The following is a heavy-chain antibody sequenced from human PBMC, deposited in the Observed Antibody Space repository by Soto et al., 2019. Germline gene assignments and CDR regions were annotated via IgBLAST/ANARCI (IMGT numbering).Heavy chain of an antibody. Sequence: PGGSLRLSCAASGFTFSSYGMHWVRQAPGKGLEWVAVISYDGSNKYYADSVKGRFTISRDNSKNTLYLQMNSLRAEDTAVYYCAKAKFSYGMDVWGQGTTVTVSS. CDR3: AKAKFSYGMDV. CDR1: GFTFSSYG. CDR2: ISYDGSNK. J-gene: IGHJ6*02. V-gene: IGHV3-30*18.